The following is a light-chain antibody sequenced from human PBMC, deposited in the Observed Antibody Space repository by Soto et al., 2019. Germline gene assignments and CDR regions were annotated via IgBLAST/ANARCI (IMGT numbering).Light chain of an antibody. CDR2: GTS. CDR3: QQYGSSIYT. J-gene: IGKJ2*01. Sequence: ENVLTQSPGTLSLSPGERATLSCRASQSVDSNYLAWYQHKPGQPPRLLIYGTSSRATGIPDRFSGSGSGTDFILTLNRLETEDFAVYYCQQYGSSIYTFGQGTRLEIK. CDR1: QSVDSNY. V-gene: IGKV3-20*01.